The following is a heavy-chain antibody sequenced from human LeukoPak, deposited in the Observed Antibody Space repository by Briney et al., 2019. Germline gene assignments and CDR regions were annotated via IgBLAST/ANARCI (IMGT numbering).Heavy chain of an antibody. D-gene: IGHD3-22*01. J-gene: IGHJ3*02. CDR3: ARRGSGYYGAFAI. CDR1: GCSISSYY. CDR2: IYYSGST. Sequence: SETLSLTCTVSGCSISSYYLSWIRQAPGKGLEWIGYIYYSGSTNYNPSLKSRVTISVDTSKNQFSLQLSSVTAADTAVYYCARRGSGYYGAFAIWGQGTMVTVSS. V-gene: IGHV4-59*08.